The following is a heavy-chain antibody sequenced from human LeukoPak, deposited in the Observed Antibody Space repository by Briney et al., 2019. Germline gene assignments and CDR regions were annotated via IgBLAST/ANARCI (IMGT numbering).Heavy chain of an antibody. CDR3: ARAYSDYGNDAFDI. CDR2: SHFAGAS. Sequence: SETLSLTCTVSGGSISEYHWTWIRQPPGKAPEWIGYSHFAGASNYNPSLKGRVTISLDTSKNQFSLKLSSVTAADTAIYYCARAYSDYGNDAFDIWGQGTKVTVS. CDR1: GGSISEYH. V-gene: IGHV4-59*01. J-gene: IGHJ3*02. D-gene: IGHD5-12*01.